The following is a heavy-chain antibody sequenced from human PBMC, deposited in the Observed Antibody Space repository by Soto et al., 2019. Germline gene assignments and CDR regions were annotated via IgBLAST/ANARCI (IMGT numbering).Heavy chain of an antibody. D-gene: IGHD2-2*01. J-gene: IGHJ4*02. CDR2: IWDDGTNK. V-gene: IGHV3-33*01. CDR3: VRDLREDGCSSSSCFYFDY. CDR1: GFSFSTYG. Sequence: QVQLVESGGGVVQPGRSLRLSCAASGFSFSTYGMHWVRQAPGKGLEWVAVIWDDGTNKYYADSVKGRFTISRDNSKNPLYLQMNSLRAEETAVYYCVRDLREDGCSSSSCFYFDYWGQGTLVTVSS.